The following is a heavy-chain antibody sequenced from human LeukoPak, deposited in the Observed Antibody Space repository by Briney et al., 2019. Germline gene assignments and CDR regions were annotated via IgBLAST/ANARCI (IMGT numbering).Heavy chain of an antibody. CDR2: ILHRGST. CDR3: ARLNYDSSGYYRDYFDY. CDR1: GYSISSGYW. J-gene: IGHJ4*02. Sequence: SGTLSLTCVVSGYSISSGYWWSWVRQSPGKGLEWIGEILHRGSTNYNPSLKSRVTISVDTSNNQFSLRLSSVTAADTAVYYCARLNYDSSGYYRDYFDYWGQGTLVTVSS. V-gene: IGHV4-4*02. D-gene: IGHD3-22*01.